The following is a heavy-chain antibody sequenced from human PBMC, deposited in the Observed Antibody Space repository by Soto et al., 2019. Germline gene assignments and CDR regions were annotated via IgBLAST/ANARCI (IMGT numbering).Heavy chain of an antibody. CDR1: GGSFSGYY. J-gene: IGHJ4*02. Sequence: PSETLSLTCAVYGGSFSGYYWSWIRQPPGKGLEWVSSISSTTNYIYCGDSMKGRFTISRDSAKNSLYLEMNSLRAEDTAVYYCARESEDLTSNFDYWGQGTLVTVSS. V-gene: IGHV3-11*06. CDR2: ISSTTNYI. CDR3: ARESEDLTSNFDY.